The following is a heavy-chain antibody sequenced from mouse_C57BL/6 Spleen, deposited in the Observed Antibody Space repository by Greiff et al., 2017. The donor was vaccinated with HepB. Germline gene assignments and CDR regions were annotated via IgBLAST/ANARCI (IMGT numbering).Heavy chain of an antibody. D-gene: IGHD1-1*01. V-gene: IGHV1-22*01. CDR1: GYTFTDYN. J-gene: IGHJ2*01. CDR2: INPNNGGT. Sequence: EVQLQQSGPELVKPGASVKMSCKASGYTFTDYNMHWVKQSHGKSLEWIGYINPNNGGTSYNQKFKGKATLTVNKSSSTAYMELRSLTSEDSAVYDCARWHITTVVPDYWGQGTTLTVSS. CDR3: ARWHITTVVPDY.